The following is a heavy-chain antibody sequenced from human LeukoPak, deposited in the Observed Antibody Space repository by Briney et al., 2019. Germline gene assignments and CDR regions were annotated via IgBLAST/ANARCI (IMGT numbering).Heavy chain of an antibody. Sequence: SETLSLTCTVSGGSISRGDYYWSWLRQPPGQGLEWIGYIYYSGSTYYNPSLKSRVTISVDTSKNQFSLKLSSVTAADTAVYYCARAPLMITFGGVIVPFDYWGQGTLVTVSS. CDR3: ARAPLMITFGGVIVPFDY. CDR2: IYYSGST. J-gene: IGHJ4*02. D-gene: IGHD3-16*02. CDR1: GGSISRGDYY. V-gene: IGHV4-30-4*01.